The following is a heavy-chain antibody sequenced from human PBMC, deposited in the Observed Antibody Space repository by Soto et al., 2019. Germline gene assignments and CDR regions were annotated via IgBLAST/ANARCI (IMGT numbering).Heavy chain of an antibody. CDR1: GGTFSSYA. V-gene: IGHV1-69*10. Sequence: ASVKVSCKASGGTFSSYAISWVRQAPGQGLEWMGGIIPILGIANYAQKFQGRVTITADKSTSTAYMELSSLRSEDTAVYYCAREEAVTGAAGDAFDIWGQGTMVTVSS. J-gene: IGHJ3*02. D-gene: IGHD7-27*01. CDR2: IIPILGIA. CDR3: AREEAVTGAAGDAFDI.